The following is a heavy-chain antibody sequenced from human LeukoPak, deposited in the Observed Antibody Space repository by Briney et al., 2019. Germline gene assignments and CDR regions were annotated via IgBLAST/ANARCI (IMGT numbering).Heavy chain of an antibody. V-gene: IGHV3-23*01. CDR1: GFALSSHW. CDR2: ISGSGGST. CDR3: AKDPGGYFDY. Sequence: GGSLRLSCAASGFALSSHWITWVRQAPGKGLEWVSAISGSGGSTYYADSVKGRFTISRDNSKNTLYLQMNSLRAEDTAVYYCAKDPGGYFDYWGQGTLVTVSS. D-gene: IGHD3-16*01. J-gene: IGHJ4*02.